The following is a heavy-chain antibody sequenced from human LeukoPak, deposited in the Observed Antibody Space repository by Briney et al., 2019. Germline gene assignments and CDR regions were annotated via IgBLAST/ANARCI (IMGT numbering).Heavy chain of an antibody. Sequence: GGSLRLSCAASGFTVSSSYISWVRQAPGKGLEWVSAIYSGGTTYYANSVKGRFTISRDNSKNMLYLLMNSLRAEDTAIYHCARQTGASTNFDNWGQGTLVTVSS. V-gene: IGHV3-53*01. CDR1: GFTVSSSY. CDR3: ARQTGASTNFDN. D-gene: IGHD2-2*01. J-gene: IGHJ4*02. CDR2: IYSGGTT.